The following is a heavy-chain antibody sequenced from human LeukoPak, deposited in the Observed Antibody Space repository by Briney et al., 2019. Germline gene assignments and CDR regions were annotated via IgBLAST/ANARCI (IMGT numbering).Heavy chain of an antibody. CDR1: GYDFSIYW. V-gene: IGHV5-51*01. CDR2: VYPGDSDT. Sequence: PGESLKISCKGSGYDFSIYWIAWVRQMPGKGLEWMGIVYPGDSDTRYSPSFQGQVTISADKSISTAYLQWSSLKASDTAMYYCARQRPGYSGYDSFDYWGQGTLVTVSS. D-gene: IGHD5-12*01. J-gene: IGHJ4*02. CDR3: ARQRPGYSGYDSFDY.